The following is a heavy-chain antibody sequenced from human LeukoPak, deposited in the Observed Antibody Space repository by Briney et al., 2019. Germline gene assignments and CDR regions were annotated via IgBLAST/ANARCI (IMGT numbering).Heavy chain of an antibody. CDR1: GFTFTTYA. CDR3: ARRCYDSSGFDY. J-gene: IGHJ4*02. Sequence: GGSLRLSCAASGFTFTTYAMSWVRQAPGKGLEWVSAISGSGGSTYYADSVKGRFTISKDNSKNTLYLQMNSLRAEDTAVYYCARRCYDSSGFDYWGQGTLVTVSS. CDR2: ISGSGGST. V-gene: IGHV3-23*01. D-gene: IGHD3-22*01.